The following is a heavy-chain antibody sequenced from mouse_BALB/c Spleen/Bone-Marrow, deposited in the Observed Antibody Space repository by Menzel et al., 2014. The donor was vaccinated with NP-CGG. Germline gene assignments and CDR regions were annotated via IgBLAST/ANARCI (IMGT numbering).Heavy chain of an antibody. CDR1: GYAFTNYL. V-gene: IGHV1-54*01. D-gene: IGHD2-10*02. Sequence: VNLVESGAELVRPGTSVKVSCKASGYAFTNYLIEWVKQRPGQGLEWIGVINPGSGGTNYNEKFKGKATLTADKSSSTAYMQLSSLTSDDSAVYFCARSGYGNYFYAMDYWGQGTSVTVSS. CDR2: INPGSGGT. J-gene: IGHJ4*01. CDR3: ARSGYGNYFYAMDY.